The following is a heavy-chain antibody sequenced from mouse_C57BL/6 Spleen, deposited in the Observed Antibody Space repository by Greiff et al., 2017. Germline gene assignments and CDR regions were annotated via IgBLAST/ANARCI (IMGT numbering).Heavy chain of an antibody. D-gene: IGHD2-3*01. V-gene: IGHV5-6*01. CDR1: GFTFSSYG. J-gene: IGHJ2*01. Sequence: EVQRVESGGDLVKPGGSLKLSCAASGFTFSSYGMSWVRQTPDKRLEWVATISSGGSYTYYPDSVKGRFTVSRDNAKNTLYRQMSSLKSEDTAMYYCARRGLLRYFDYWGQGTTLTVSS. CDR2: ISSGGSYT. CDR3: ARRGLLRYFDY.